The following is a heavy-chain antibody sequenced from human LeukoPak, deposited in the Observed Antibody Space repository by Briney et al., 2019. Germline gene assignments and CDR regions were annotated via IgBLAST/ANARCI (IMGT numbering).Heavy chain of an antibody. CDR1: GGSINNYY. D-gene: IGHD2-15*01. Sequence: SETLSLTCTVSGGSINNYYWSWIRQPAGKGLEWIGRIYTRGSTNYNPSLKSRVTMSVDTSKNQFSLKLSSMTAADTAVYYCARGRYCSADICSGGDAFDIWGQGTMVSVSS. CDR2: IYTRGST. CDR3: ARGRYCSADICSGGDAFDI. J-gene: IGHJ3*02. V-gene: IGHV4-4*07.